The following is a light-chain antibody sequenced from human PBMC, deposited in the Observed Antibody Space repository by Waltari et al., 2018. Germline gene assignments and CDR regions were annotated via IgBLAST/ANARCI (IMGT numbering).Light chain of an antibody. Sequence: EIVLTQSPDTLSFSPGESATLSCRASQSISKYLAWYQQKPGQAPRRLIYHASSRSTGSPDRFSGSGFGTDFSLTISRLEPEDFAVYYCQHYVSLPATFGQGTKLEIK. J-gene: IGKJ1*01. V-gene: IGKV3-20*01. CDR1: QSISKY. CDR3: QHYVSLPAT. CDR2: HAS.